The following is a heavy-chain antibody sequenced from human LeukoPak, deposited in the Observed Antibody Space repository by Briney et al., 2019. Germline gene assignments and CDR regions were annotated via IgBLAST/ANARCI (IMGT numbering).Heavy chain of an antibody. J-gene: IGHJ4*02. CDR1: GGSISSFY. V-gene: IGHV4-59*08. D-gene: IGHD3-22*01. CDR3: ARSPYYDRSGYQFDS. Sequence: SETLSLTCTVSGGSISSFYWSWIRQPPGKGLEWIGYISYSGSTNYNPSLKSRVTISLDTSKNQFSLKLSSVTAEDTAVYYCARSPYYDRSGYQFDSWGQGTLVSVSS. CDR2: ISYSGST.